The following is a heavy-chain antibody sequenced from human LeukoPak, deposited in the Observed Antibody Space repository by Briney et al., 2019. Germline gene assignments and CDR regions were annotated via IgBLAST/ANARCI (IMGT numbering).Heavy chain of an antibody. D-gene: IGHD6-13*01. CDR3: ARLGIATLYYYYYGMDV. CDR2: MKPNSGNT. J-gene: IGHJ6*02. CDR1: GYTFTSYD. V-gene: IGHV1-8*01. Sequence: ASVKVSCKASGYTFTSYDINWVGQATGQGLEWMGWMKPNSGNTGYAQKFQGRVTMTRTTSISTAYMELSSLRSEDTAVYYCARLGIATLYYYYYGMDVWGQGTTVTVSS.